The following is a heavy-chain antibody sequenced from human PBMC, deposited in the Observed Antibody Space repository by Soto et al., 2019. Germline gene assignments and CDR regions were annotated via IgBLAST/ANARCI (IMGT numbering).Heavy chain of an antibody. CDR1: GFTFNNYV. Sequence: GGSLRLSCAASGFTFNNYVMSWVRQGPGKGLEWVSAITGRGDITHYADSVKGRFTISRDNSKNTVFLQMDSLRAEDTALYYCAQDNPGPWNFDDWGQGTLGTVSS. CDR2: ITGRGDIT. J-gene: IGHJ4*02. CDR3: AQDNPGPWNFDD. V-gene: IGHV3-23*01. D-gene: IGHD1-1*01.